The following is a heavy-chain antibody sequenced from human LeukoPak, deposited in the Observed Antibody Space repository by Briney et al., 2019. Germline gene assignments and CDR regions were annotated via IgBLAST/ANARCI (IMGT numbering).Heavy chain of an antibody. Sequence: ASVKVSCMASGGTFSSYAISWVRQAPGQGLEWMGWISAYNGNTNYAQKLQGRVTMTTDTSTSTAYMELRSLRSDDTAVYYCARTYYDFWSGYYSTYGYWGQGTLVTVSS. D-gene: IGHD3-3*01. J-gene: IGHJ4*02. CDR1: GGTFSSYA. CDR3: ARTYYDFWSGYYSTYGY. CDR2: ISAYNGNT. V-gene: IGHV1-18*01.